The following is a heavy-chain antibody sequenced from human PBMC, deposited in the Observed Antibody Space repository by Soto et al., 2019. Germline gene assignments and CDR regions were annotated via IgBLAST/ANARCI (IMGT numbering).Heavy chain of an antibody. V-gene: IGHV4-30-2*06. CDR3: ARDYYGMDV. CDR2: TYQSGSA. Sequence: PSEPLSLTYTVSGCSISSGGYSWTWLRQSPGKGLEWIGYTYQSGSAYYNPSLKSRVTISVDRSKNQFSLNLTSVTAADTAVYYCARDYYGMDVWGQGTTVKSP. CDR1: GCSISSGGYS. J-gene: IGHJ6*02.